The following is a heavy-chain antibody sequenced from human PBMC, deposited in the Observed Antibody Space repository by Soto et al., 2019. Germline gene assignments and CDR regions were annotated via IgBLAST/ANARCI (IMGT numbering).Heavy chain of an antibody. D-gene: IGHD3-22*01. CDR3: ARGRYYDSSGYNHYFDY. V-gene: IGHV4-31*03. Sequence: SETLSLTCTVSGGSISSGGYYWSWIRQHPGKGLEWIGYIYYSGSTYYNPSLKSRVTISVDTSKNQFSLKLSSVTAADTAVYYCARGRYYDSSGYNHYFDYWGQGTLVTVSS. CDR2: IYYSGST. CDR1: GGSISSGGYY. J-gene: IGHJ4*02.